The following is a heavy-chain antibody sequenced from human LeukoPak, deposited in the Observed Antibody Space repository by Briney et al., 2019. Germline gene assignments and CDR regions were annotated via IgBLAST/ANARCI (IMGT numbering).Heavy chain of an antibody. Sequence: GGSLRLSCAASGFTFSDYYMSWIRQAPGKGLEWVSYISSSGCTIYYADSVKGRFTISRDNAKNSLYLQMNSLRAEDTAVYYCARVRDTFSGSAPDFDYWGQGTLVTVSS. J-gene: IGHJ4*02. CDR3: ARVRDTFSGSAPDFDY. CDR1: GFTFSDYY. CDR2: ISSSGCTI. V-gene: IGHV3-11*04. D-gene: IGHD3-10*01.